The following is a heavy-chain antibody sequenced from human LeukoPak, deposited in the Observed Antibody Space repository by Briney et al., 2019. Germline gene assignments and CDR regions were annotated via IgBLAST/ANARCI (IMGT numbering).Heavy chain of an antibody. CDR2: IYPRDGST. CDR3: ARDQEAFDY. J-gene: IGHJ4*02. V-gene: IGHV1-46*01. Sequence: GASVKVSCKASGGTFSSYAISWVRQAPGQGLEWMGMIYPRDGSTSYAQKFQGRVTVTRDTSMSTVHMELSGLRSEDTAVYYCARDQEAFDYWGQGTLVTVSS. CDR1: GGTFSSYA.